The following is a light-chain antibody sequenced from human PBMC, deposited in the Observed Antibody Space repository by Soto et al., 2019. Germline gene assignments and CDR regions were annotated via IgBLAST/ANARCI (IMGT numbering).Light chain of an antibody. CDR1: QSLLHSNGYNY. CDR3: MQALQTPRT. Sequence: DIVMTQSPLSLPVTPGEPASISCRSSQSLLHSNGYNYLDWYLQKPGQSPQLLIYLGSNRASGVPDRVSGSGSGTDFTLKISGVEAEDVGVYYCMQALQTPRTFGPGTKVDIK. CDR2: LGS. J-gene: IGKJ3*01. V-gene: IGKV2-28*01.